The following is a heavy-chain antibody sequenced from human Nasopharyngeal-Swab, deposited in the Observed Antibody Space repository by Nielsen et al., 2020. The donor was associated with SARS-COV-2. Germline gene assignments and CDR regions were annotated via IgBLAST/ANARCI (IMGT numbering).Heavy chain of an antibody. CDR2: IYPGDSDT. CDR3: ARPYYSGNSNAFDI. CDR1: GYSFTSYW. V-gene: IGHV5-51*01. J-gene: IGHJ3*02. D-gene: IGHD4-23*01. Sequence: QVSCKGSGYSFTSYWIGWVRQMPGKGLEWMGTIYPGDSDTRYSPSFQGQVTIPADKSISTAYLQWSSLKASDTAMYYCARPYYSGNSNAFDIWGQGTMVTVSS.